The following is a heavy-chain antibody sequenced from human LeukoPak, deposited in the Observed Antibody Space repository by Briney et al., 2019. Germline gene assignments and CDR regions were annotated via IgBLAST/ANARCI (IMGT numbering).Heavy chain of an antibody. CDR1: GGSISSNTYY. J-gene: IGHJ4*02. D-gene: IGHD4-17*01. V-gene: IGHV4-39*06. Sequence: SETLSLTCTVSGGSISSNTYYYAWIRQPPGKGLEWIASIYYSGSTYYNPSLKSRVTISMDTSKNQFPLKLTSVTAADTAVYYCASGHDYGYWGQGTLVSVSS. CDR3: ASGHDYGY. CDR2: IYYSGST.